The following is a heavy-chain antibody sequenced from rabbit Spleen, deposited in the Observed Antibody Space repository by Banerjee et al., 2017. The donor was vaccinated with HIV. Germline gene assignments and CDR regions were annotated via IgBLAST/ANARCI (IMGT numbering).Heavy chain of an antibody. CDR3: ARDGAGGSYFAL. D-gene: IGHD8-1*01. V-gene: IGHV1S7*01. CDR2: IDPVFGIT. CDR1: GFTLSSYY. J-gene: IGHJ6*01. Sequence: QQLVESGGGLVQPGGSLKLSCKASGFTLSSYYMNWVRQAPGKGLEWIGYIDPVFGITYYANWVNGRFSISRENAQNTVSLQMTSLTAADTATYFCARDGAGGSYFALWGPGTLVTV.